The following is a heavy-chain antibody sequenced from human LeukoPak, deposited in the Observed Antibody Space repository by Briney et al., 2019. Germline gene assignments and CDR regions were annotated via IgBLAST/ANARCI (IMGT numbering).Heavy chain of an antibody. D-gene: IGHD3-3*01. V-gene: IGHV4-34*01. CDR1: GGSLSGHY. CDR3: ARAPKGFTILTRNHWFDP. Sequence: SETLSLTCAVHGGSLSGHYCIWIRQPPGKGLEWIGEINHSGSTNYNPSLKSRVTISVDKSKNQFSLKLSFVTAADTAVYYCARAPKGFTILTRNHWFDPWGQGTLVTVSS. J-gene: IGHJ5*02. CDR2: INHSGST.